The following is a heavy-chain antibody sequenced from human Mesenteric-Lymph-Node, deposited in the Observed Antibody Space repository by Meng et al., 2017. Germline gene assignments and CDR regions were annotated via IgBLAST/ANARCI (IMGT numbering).Heavy chain of an antibody. CDR1: AYTFTRYA. V-gene: IGHV7-4-1*02. J-gene: IGHJ4*02. CDR2: INTNTGNP. CDR3: AREGGWSIFAY. Sequence: QVQLGQSGLELKWPGASVKVAFKASAYTFTRYAMNWVRQAPGQGLEWMGWINTNTGNPTYAQGLTGRFVFSLDTSVSTAYLQISSLKAEDTAVYYCAREGGWSIFAYWGQGTLVTVSS. D-gene: IGHD6-19*01.